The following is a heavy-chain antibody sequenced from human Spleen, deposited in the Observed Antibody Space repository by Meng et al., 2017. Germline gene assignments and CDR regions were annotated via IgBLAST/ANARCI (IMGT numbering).Heavy chain of an antibody. D-gene: IGHD3-22*01. J-gene: IGHJ4*02. V-gene: IGHV3-11*04. CDR3: ARGVLDYYDTSGYYYG. CDR1: GFTFSDYY. CDR2: ISSSGSTI. Sequence: GESLKISCAASGFTFSDYYMSWIRQAPGKGLEWVSYISSSGSTIYYGDSVKGRFTISRDNAKNSLYLQMNSLRAEDTAVYYCARGVLDYYDTSGYYYGWGQGTLVTVSS.